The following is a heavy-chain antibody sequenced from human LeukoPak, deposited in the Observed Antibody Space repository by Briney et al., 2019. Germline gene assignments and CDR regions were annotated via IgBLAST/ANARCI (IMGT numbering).Heavy chain of an antibody. CDR3: ARDAAAGLDY. V-gene: IGHV3-23*01. J-gene: IGHJ4*02. CDR1: GFTFSTYA. CDR2: ISGTGGST. Sequence: GGSLRLSCAASGFTFSTYAMTWVRQAPGKGLEWVSLISGTGGSTYYADSVKGRFTISRDNSKNTLYLQMNSRRAEDTAVYYCARDAAAGLDYWGQGTLVTVSS. D-gene: IGHD6-13*01.